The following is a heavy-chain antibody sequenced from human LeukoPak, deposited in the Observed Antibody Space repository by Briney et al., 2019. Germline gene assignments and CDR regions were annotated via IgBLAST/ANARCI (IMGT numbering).Heavy chain of an antibody. D-gene: IGHD5-18*01. CDR1: GGSISSYY. CDR2: IYYSGST. Sequence: SETLSLTCTVSGGSISSYYWSWIRQPPGRGLEWIGYIYYSGSTNYNHSLKSRVTISVDTSKNQFSLRLTSVTAADTAVYFCARDGYSYGLGWFDPWAREPWSPSPQ. V-gene: IGHV4-59*01. J-gene: IGHJ5*02. CDR3: ARDGYSYGLGWFDP.